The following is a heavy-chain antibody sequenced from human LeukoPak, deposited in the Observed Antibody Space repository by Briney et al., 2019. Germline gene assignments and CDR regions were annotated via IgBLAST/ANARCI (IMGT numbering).Heavy chain of an antibody. J-gene: IGHJ5*02. Sequence: PSETLSLTCTVSRGSVSSSSYYWGWIRQPPGKGLEWIGSIYYNEYTYYNPSLKSRVTISVDTSKNQFSLKLSSVTAADTAVYYCARHEYSGSYYGLSWFDPRGPGTLVTVSS. CDR1: RGSVSSSSYY. D-gene: IGHD1-26*01. CDR2: IYYNEYT. V-gene: IGHV4-39*01. CDR3: ARHEYSGSYYGLSWFDP.